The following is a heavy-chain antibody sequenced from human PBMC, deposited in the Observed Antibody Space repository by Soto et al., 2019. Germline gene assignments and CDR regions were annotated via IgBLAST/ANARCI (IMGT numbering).Heavy chain of an antibody. V-gene: IGHV3-7*01. D-gene: IGHD3-22*01. CDR2: IKEDGSEK. CDR1: GLNFNKYW. Sequence: GSLRLSCAASGLNFNKYWMNWVRQAPGKGLEWVANIKEDGSEKHYVDSVEGRFTISRDNAKNFLYLQMNSLRAEDTAVYYCANSRYDSSGYHYWYFDYWGRGTLVTVSS. J-gene: IGHJ4*02. CDR3: ANSRYDSSGYHYWYFDY.